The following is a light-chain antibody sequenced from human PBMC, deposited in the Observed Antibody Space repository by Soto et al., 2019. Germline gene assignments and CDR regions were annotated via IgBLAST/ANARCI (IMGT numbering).Light chain of an antibody. J-gene: IGKJ1*01. CDR1: QSVNSW. V-gene: IGKV1-5*03. CDR2: KAS. Sequence: DVQMTQSPSTLSASVGDRVTITCRASQSVNSWLAWYQQKPGKVPKLLIYKASSLETGIPSRFSGDGSGTQSTLTIGSLQPDDSASYYCQQYKSYPRTFGQGTKVEI. CDR3: QQYKSYPRT.